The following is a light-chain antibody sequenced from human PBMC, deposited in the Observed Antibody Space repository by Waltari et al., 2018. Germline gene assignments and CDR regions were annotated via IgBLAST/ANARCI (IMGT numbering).Light chain of an antibody. V-gene: IGLV3-21*04. CDR2: YDS. Sequence: SYVLTQPPSVSVAPGKTARITCGGNNIGSKSVHWYQQKPGQAPVLVIYYDSDRPSGIPEGFSGSNSGNTATLTISRVEAGDEADYYCQVWDSSSDHPVFGGVTKLTVL. J-gene: IGLJ2*01. CDR3: QVWDSSSDHPV. CDR1: NIGSKS.